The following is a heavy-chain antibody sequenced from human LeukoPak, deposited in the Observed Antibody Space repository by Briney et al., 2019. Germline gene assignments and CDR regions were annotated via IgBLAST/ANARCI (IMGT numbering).Heavy chain of an antibody. Sequence: ASVKVSCKASGYTFTSYGISWVRQAPGQGLEWMGWMNPNSGNTGYAQKFQGRVTMTRNTSISTAYMELSSLRSEDTAVYYCARWAGYYYGSGSYSFDYWGQGTLVTVSS. CDR3: ARWAGYYYGSGSYSFDY. CDR1: GYTFTSYG. J-gene: IGHJ4*02. CDR2: MNPNSGNT. V-gene: IGHV1-8*02. D-gene: IGHD3-10*01.